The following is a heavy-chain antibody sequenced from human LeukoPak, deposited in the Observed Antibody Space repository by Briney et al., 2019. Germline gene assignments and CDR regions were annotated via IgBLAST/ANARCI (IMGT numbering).Heavy chain of an antibody. J-gene: IGHJ6*02. V-gene: IGHV3-53*01. CDR3: ASPTPTTVITIPGDYYYGMDV. CDR2: IYSGGST. Sequence: GGSLRLSCAASGFTVSSNYMSWVRQAPGKGLEWVSVIYSGGSTYYADSVKGRFTISRDNSKNTLYLQMNSLRAEDTAVYCCASPTPTTVITIPGDYYYGMDVWGQGTTVTVSS. CDR1: GFTVSSNY. D-gene: IGHD3-3*01.